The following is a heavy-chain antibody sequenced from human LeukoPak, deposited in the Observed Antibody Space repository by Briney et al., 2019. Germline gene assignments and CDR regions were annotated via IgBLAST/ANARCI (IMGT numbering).Heavy chain of an antibody. Sequence: GGSPRLSCAASGFTFDDYAMHWVRQAPGKGLEWVSGISWNSGSIGYADSVKGRFTISRDNAKNSLYLQMNSLRAEDTALYYCARWMVRGTNEFDYWGQGTLVTVSS. D-gene: IGHD3-10*01. CDR1: GFTFDDYA. V-gene: IGHV3-9*01. J-gene: IGHJ4*02. CDR3: ARWMVRGTNEFDY. CDR2: ISWNSGSI.